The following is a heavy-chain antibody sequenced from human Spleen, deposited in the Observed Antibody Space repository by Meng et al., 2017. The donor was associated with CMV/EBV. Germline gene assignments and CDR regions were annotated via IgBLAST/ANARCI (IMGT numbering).Heavy chain of an antibody. CDR1: GFTFSRHW. D-gene: IGHD3-10*01. Sequence: GESLKISCADSGFTFSRHWMSWVRQAPGKGLQWVANIKQDGSEKTYVDSVKGRFTISRDNAKNSLYLQMNSLRAEDTAVYYCARQPRYYGSGTDTSFDPWGQGTLVTVSS. J-gene: IGHJ5*02. V-gene: IGHV3-7*01. CDR3: ARQPRYYGSGTDTSFDP. CDR2: IKQDGSEK.